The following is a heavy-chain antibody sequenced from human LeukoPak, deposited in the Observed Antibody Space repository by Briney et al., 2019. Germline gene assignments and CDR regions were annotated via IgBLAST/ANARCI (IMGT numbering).Heavy chain of an antibody. D-gene: IGHD3-22*01. J-gene: IGHJ4*02. Sequence: SETLSLTCTVSGGSISSSSYYWGWIRQPPGKGLEWIGSIYYSGSTNYNPSLKSRVTISVDTSKNQFSLKLSSVTAADTAVYYCATGDSSKFDYWGQGTLVTVSS. V-gene: IGHV4-39*07. CDR2: IYYSGST. CDR1: GGSISSSSYY. CDR3: ATGDSSKFDY.